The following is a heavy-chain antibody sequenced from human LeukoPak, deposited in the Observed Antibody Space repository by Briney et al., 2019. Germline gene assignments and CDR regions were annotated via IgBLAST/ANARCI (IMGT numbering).Heavy chain of an antibody. V-gene: IGHV3-7*01. CDR3: ARDGIQLWSPYYFDY. Sequence: PGGSLRLSCAASGFTFSNYWMSWVRQAPGKGLEWVANIKQDGSERYYVDSVKGRFTISRDNAKNSLYLQMNSLRAEDTAVYYCARDGIQLWSPYYFDYWGQGTLVTVSS. CDR1: GFTFSNYW. J-gene: IGHJ4*02. D-gene: IGHD5-18*01. CDR2: IKQDGSER.